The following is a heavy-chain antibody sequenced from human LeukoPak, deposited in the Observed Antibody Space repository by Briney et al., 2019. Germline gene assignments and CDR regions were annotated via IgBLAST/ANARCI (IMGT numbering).Heavy chain of an antibody. D-gene: IGHD5-18*01. CDR3: ARDFAVDTARDY. V-gene: IGHV1-69*13. CDR2: IIPIFGTA. J-gene: IGHJ4*02. CDR1: GGTFSSYA. Sequence: ASVKVSCKAPGGTFSSYAISWVRQAPGQGLEWMGGIIPIFGTANYAQKFQGRVTITADESTSTAYMELSSLRSEDTAVYYCARDFAVDTARDYWGQGTLVTVSS.